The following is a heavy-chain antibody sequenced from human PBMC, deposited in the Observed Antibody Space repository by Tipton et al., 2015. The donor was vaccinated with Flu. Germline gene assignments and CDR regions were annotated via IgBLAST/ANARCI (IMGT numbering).Heavy chain of an antibody. CDR2: IDYSGNT. D-gene: IGHD3-22*01. V-gene: IGHV4-39*06. J-gene: IGHJ4*02. Sequence: TLSLTCTVSGGSVSSSPYYWGWVRQSPGKGLEWIGTIDYSGNTHYNPSLESRVSISVAKMQFPLSLSSVTAADTAVYYCARDPAGYYDNSAYYIFDYWGQGTLVTVSS. CDR3: ARDPAGYYDNSAYYIFDY. CDR1: GGSVSSSPYY.